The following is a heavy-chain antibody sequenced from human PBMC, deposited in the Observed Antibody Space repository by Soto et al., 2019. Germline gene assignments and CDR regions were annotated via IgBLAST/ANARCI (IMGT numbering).Heavy chain of an antibody. CDR2: INQSANT. Sequence: SEPLSLPGAVSGGSFSGYYWTWIRQIPGKGLEWIGEINQSANTKYNPSLMSRVTMSVDTSRNQFSLKLRSVTAADTAVYYCARPSYALNWDFHYGMQVWGQGTSVTVSS. CDR1: GGSFSGYY. J-gene: IGHJ6*02. CDR3: ARPSYALNWDFHYGMQV. D-gene: IGHD2-2*01. V-gene: IGHV4-34*01.